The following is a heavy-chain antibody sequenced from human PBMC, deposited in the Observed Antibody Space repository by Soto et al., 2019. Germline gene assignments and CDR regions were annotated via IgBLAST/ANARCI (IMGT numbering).Heavy chain of an antibody. J-gene: IGHJ4*02. CDR3: ARDRGGVLMVYAVLYYFAY. CDR1: GYTFTXYA. V-gene: IGHV1-3*01. CDR2: INAGNGNT. Sequence: GASVKVSCKASGYTFTXYAMHWVRQAPGQRLEWMGWINAGNGNTKYSQKFQGRVTITRDTSASTAYMELSSLRSEDTAVYYCARDRGGVLMVYAVLYYFAYRGQGTLVTVSS. D-gene: IGHD2-8*01.